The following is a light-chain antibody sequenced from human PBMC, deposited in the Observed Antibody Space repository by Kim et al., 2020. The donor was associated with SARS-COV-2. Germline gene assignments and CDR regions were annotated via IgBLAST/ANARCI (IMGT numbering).Light chain of an antibody. CDR3: ATWDDSLNAWV. CDR1: PSNIGRNT. CDR2: SNS. J-gene: IGLJ3*02. Sequence: GERVTISCSGGPSNIGRNTVSWYQQLPGTAPKHLIFSNSERPSGVPDRFSGSKSGTSASLAISGLQSEDEADYYCATWDDSLNAWVFGGGTQLTVL. V-gene: IGLV1-44*01.